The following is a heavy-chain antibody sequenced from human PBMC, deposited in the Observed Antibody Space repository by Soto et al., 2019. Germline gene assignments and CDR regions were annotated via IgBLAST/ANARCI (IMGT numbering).Heavy chain of an antibody. CDR3: ASFRQGLLLRGWFDP. V-gene: IGHV4-31*03. J-gene: IGHJ5*02. D-gene: IGHD3-22*01. Sequence: PSETLSLTCTVSGGSISSGGYYWSWIRQHPGKGLEWIGYIYYSGSTYYNPSLKSRVTISVDTSKNQFSLKLSSVTAADTAVYYCASFRQGLLLRGWFDPRGQGTLVTVLL. CDR2: IYYSGST. CDR1: GGSISSGGYY.